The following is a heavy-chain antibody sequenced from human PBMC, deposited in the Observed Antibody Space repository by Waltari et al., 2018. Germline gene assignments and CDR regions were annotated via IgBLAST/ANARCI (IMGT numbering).Heavy chain of an antibody. D-gene: IGHD1-26*01. CDR1: GFTFSTYA. CDR2: ISSSGGNT. CDR3: AKRGGTGPVAVGGIHFYF. J-gene: IGHJ4*03. Sequence: EVQLLESGGGLVQPGGSLRLSCAASGFTFSTYAMYWVRQAPGKGLDGVSSISSSGGNTYYAEPRKGRFTMSRDNSKSTLYLEVNSLRVEDTATYYCAKRGGTGPVAVGGIHFYFWGKGTL. V-gene: IGHV3-23*01.